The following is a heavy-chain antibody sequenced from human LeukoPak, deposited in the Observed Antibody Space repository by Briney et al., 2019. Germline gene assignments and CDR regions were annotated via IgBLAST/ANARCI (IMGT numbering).Heavy chain of an antibody. CDR3: AREPYYYDSSGYHQGYFDY. Sequence: ASVKVSCKASGYTFTSYDINWVRQATGQGLEWMGWMNPNSGNTGYAQKFQGRVTITRNTSISTAYMELSSLRSEDTAVYYCAREPYYYDSSGYHQGYFDYWGQGTLVTVSS. CDR1: GYTFTSYD. D-gene: IGHD3-22*01. V-gene: IGHV1-8*03. CDR2: MNPNSGNT. J-gene: IGHJ4*02.